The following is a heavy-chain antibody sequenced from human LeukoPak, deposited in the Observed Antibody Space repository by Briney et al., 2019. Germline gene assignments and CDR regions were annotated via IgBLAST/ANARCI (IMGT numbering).Heavy chain of an antibody. CDR2: ISNSGSTI. D-gene: IGHD3-22*01. Sequence: GGSLRLSCTASGFTFSDYEMNWVRQAPAKGLEWVAYISNSGSTINYADSVKGRFTISRDNAKNTLNLQMNSLRAEDTAVYYCARDLGQYYDTSDNWFDPWGQGTLVTVSS. V-gene: IGHV3-48*03. CDR1: GFTFSDYE. CDR3: ARDLGQYYDTSDNWFDP. J-gene: IGHJ5*02.